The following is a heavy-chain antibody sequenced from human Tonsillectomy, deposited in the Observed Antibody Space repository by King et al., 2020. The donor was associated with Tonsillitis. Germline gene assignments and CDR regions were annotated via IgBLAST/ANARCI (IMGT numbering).Heavy chain of an antibody. CDR2: ISGSGVRT. Sequence: VQLVESGGGLVQPGGSLRLSCAASGFTFSSYAMSWVRQAPGKGLEWVSGISGSGVRTYYADSVKGRFTLSRDNSKNTLYLQMNSLRAEDTAVYYCAKDHGKGYCTNGVCYNFDYWGPGTLVTVSS. CDR3: AKDHGKGYCTNGVCYNFDY. CDR1: GFTFSSYA. D-gene: IGHD2-8*01. V-gene: IGHV3-23*04. J-gene: IGHJ4*02.